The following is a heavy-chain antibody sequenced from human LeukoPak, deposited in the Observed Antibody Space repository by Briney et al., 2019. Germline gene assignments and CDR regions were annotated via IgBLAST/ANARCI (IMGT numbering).Heavy chain of an antibody. V-gene: IGHV4-59*11. J-gene: IGHJ6*03. CDR3: ARDRGYYGSGSHYMDV. CDR1: GGSISSHY. CDR2: IYYSGST. Sequence: SETLSLTCTVSGGSISSHYWSWIRQPPGKGLEWIGYIYYSGSTNYNPSLKSRVTISVDTSKNQFSLKLSSVTAADTAVYYCARDRGYYGSGSHYMDVWGKGTTVTVPS. D-gene: IGHD3-10*01.